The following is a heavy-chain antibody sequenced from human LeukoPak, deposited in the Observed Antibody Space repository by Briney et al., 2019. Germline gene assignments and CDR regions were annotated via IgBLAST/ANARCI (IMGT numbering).Heavy chain of an antibody. CDR2: IKQDGSDK. Sequence: GGSLRLSCAASGFTSSSYWMTWVRQAPGKGLEWVANIKQDGSDKYYVDSVKGRFTISRDNAKNSLYLQMNSLRAEDTAVYYCARGIQTGVDWFDHWGQGTLVTVSS. D-gene: IGHD2-8*01. J-gene: IGHJ5*02. CDR3: ARGIQTGVDWFDH. V-gene: IGHV3-7*01. CDR1: GFTSSSYW.